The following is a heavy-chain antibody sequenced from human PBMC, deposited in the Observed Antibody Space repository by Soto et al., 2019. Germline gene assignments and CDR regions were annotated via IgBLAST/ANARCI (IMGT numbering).Heavy chain of an antibody. D-gene: IGHD5-12*01. CDR3: AKRDGYNAFDY. CDR2: ISGSGENT. V-gene: IGHV3-23*01. CDR1: GFTFRSYA. Sequence: EVQLLESGGDLVQPGGSLRLSCAASGFTFRSYAMGWVRQAPGKGLEWVSAISGSGENTHYADSVKGRFTISRDNSKNTRYLQMNSLRAEDTAVYFCAKRDGYNAFDYWGQGTLVTVSS. J-gene: IGHJ4*02.